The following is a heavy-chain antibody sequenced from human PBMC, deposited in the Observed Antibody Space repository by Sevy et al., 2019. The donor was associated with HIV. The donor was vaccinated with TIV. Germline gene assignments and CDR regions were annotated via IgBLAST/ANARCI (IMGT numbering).Heavy chain of an antibody. J-gene: IGHJ4*02. Sequence: GGSLRLSCAASGFTFSSYAMSWVRQAPGKGLEWVSAISGSGGSTYYADSVKGRFTISRDNSKNTPYLQMNSLRAEDTAVYFCAKGDLIRGVIIRHFDYWGQGTLVTVSS. V-gene: IGHV3-23*01. CDR1: GFTFSSYA. CDR3: AKGDLIRGVIIRHFDY. D-gene: IGHD3-10*01. CDR2: ISGSGGST.